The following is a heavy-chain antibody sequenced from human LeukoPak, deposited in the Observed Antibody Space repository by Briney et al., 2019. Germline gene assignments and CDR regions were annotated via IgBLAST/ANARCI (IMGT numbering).Heavy chain of an antibody. V-gene: IGHV3-23*01. Sequence: GGSLRLSCAASGFTFSSYSMNWVRQAPGKGLEWVSGLSGSGGNTIYADSVKGRFTISRDNSKNTMFLQMNSLRAEDTALYYCAKVDSRGGGSYPAYGMDVWGQGTMVTVSS. CDR3: AKVDSRGGGSYPAYGMDV. J-gene: IGHJ6*02. CDR1: GFTFSSYS. CDR2: LSGSGGNT. D-gene: IGHD4-23*01.